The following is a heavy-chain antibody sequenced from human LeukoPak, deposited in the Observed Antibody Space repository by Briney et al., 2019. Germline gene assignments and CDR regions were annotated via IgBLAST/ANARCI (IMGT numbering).Heavy chain of an antibody. Sequence: GGSLRLSCAASGFTFSSYAMSWVRQAPGKGLEWVSAISGSGGSTYYADSVKGRFTISRDSSKNTLFLQMNSLRAEDTAVYYCAKGGDGYNYGSYFDYWGQGTLVTVSS. D-gene: IGHD5-24*01. J-gene: IGHJ4*02. V-gene: IGHV3-23*01. CDR2: ISGSGGST. CDR3: AKGGDGYNYGSYFDY. CDR1: GFTFSSYA.